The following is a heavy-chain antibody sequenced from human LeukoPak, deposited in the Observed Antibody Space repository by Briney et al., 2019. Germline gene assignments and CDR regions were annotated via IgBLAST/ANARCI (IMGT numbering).Heavy chain of an antibody. V-gene: IGHV4-4*07. CDR3: ARSDYDILTGYYFSH. Sequence: SETLSLTCTVSGGSISSYYWSWIRQPAGKGLEWIGRIYTSGSTNYNPSLKSRVTMSVDTSKNQFSLKLSSVTAADTAVYYCARSDYDILTGYYFSHWGQGTLVTVSS. CDR2: IYTSGST. D-gene: IGHD3-9*01. CDR1: GGSISSYY. J-gene: IGHJ4*02.